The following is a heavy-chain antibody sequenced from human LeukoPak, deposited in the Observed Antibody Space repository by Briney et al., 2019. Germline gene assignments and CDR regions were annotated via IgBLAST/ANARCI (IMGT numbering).Heavy chain of an antibody. V-gene: IGHV3-9*01. CDR3: AKAIGIAVAGSLDDY. D-gene: IGHD6-19*01. J-gene: IGHJ4*02. CDR2: ISWNSGSI. Sequence: GGSLRLSCAASGFTFSSYAMHWVRQAPGKGLEWVSGISWNSGSIGYADSVKGRFTISRDNAKNSLYLQMNSLRAEDTALYYCAKAIGIAVAGSLDDYWGQGTLVTVSS. CDR1: GFTFSSYA.